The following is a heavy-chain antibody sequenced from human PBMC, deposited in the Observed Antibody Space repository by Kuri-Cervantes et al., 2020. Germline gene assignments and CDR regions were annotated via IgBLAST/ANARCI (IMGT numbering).Heavy chain of an antibody. Sequence: SLKISCAASGFSLDDYAMHWVRQAPGKGLEWVSGISWDSGSIAYADSVKGRFTISRDNAKKSLYLQMNSLRAEDTAVYYCARDSGNGMDVWGQGTTVTVSS. J-gene: IGHJ6*02. CDR2: ISWDSGSI. V-gene: IGHV3-9*01. CDR3: ARDSGNGMDV. CDR1: GFSLDDYA.